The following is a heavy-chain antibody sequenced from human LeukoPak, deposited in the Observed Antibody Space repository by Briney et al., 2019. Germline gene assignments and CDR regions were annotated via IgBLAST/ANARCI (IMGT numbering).Heavy chain of an antibody. Sequence: PGGSLRLSCAASGFTFSSYAMSWVRQAPGKGLEWVSAISGSGGSIYYADSVKGRFTISRDNSKNTLYLQMNSLRAEDTAVYYCARGEGQPYITSYYYYGMDVWGQGTTVTVSS. CDR2: ISGSGGSI. V-gene: IGHV3-23*01. J-gene: IGHJ6*02. CDR1: GFTFSSYA. CDR3: ARGEGQPYITSYYYYGMDV. D-gene: IGHD3-10*01.